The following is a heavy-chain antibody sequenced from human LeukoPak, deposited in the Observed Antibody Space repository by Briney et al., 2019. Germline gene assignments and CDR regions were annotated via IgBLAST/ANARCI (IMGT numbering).Heavy chain of an antibody. CDR3: AKARYSGSPALDF. CDR1: GFTFSSNG. Sequence: GGSLRLSCAASGFTFSSNGMHWVRQTPGKGLDWVAFTRYDESKTSYGDSVRGRFTISRDNSKNTLYLQMNSLTTDDSAVYYCAKARYSGSPALDFWGQGTLVTVSS. CDR2: TRYDESKT. J-gene: IGHJ4*02. D-gene: IGHD1-26*01. V-gene: IGHV3-30*02.